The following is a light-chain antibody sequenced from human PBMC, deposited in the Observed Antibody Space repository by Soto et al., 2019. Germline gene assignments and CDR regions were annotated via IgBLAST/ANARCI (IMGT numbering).Light chain of an antibody. Sequence: QSVLTQPASVSGSPGQSITISCTGTSSDVGAYKYVSWYQQHPGKAPKLIIYGVSNRPSGVSNRFSGSKSGNTAFLTISGLPPEDEADYYCSSFTGTTTLDVFGTGTKVTVL. CDR3: SSFTGTTTLDV. V-gene: IGLV2-14*03. CDR2: GVS. J-gene: IGLJ1*01. CDR1: SSDVGAYKY.